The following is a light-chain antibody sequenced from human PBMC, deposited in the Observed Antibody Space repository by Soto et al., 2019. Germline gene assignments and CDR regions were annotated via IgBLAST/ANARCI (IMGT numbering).Light chain of an antibody. J-gene: IGLJ3*02. CDR1: SSDVGGYNY. CDR3: CSHAGTYTFWG. Sequence: QAVVTQPRSVSGSPGQSVAISCTGTSSDVGGYNYVSWYQQHPGKAPKLMIYDVSKRPSGVPDRFSGSKSGNTASLTISGLQAEDEADYYRCSHAGTYTFWGFGGWTKLTVL. CDR2: DVS. V-gene: IGLV2-11*01.